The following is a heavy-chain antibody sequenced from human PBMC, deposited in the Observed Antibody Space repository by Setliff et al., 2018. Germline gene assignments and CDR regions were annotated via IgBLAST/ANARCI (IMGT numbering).Heavy chain of an antibody. CDR1: GFTFSSYA. Sequence: GALRLSCAASGFTFSSYAMSWVRQAPGKGLEWVSVIYSGGSTYYADSVKGRFTISRDNSKNTLYLQMNSLGAEDTAVYYCARDHNYAYDYWGQGTLVTVSS. CDR2: IYSGGST. CDR3: ARDHNYAYDY. V-gene: IGHV3-66*01. D-gene: IGHD1-1*01. J-gene: IGHJ4*02.